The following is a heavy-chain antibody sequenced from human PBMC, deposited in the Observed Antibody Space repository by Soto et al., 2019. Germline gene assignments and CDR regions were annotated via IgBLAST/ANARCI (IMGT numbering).Heavy chain of an antibody. CDR3: ARESGGATAPLDYYYFYMDV. Sequence: QVQLVQSGAEVTKPGASVTVSCRSSGDTFNDYYIHWVRQAPGQGLEWMGWINPNGGVTKYAQKFQGWVTMTRDTSIRTVYMQLSRLRSDDTAVYYCARESGGATAPLDYYYFYMDVWGTGTTVTVSS. J-gene: IGHJ6*03. V-gene: IGHV1-2*04. CDR2: INPNGGVT. CDR1: GDTFNDYY. D-gene: IGHD5-12*01.